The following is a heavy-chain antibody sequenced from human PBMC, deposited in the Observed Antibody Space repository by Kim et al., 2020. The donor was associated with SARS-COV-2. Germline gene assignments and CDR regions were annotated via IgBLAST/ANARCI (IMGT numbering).Heavy chain of an antibody. J-gene: IGHJ4*02. Sequence: YTQTLKSRVTISVDPSNNRFTLKVTSRTAADTAVYYCARNKGGDFVVVDCWGQGTLVTVSS. D-gene: IGHD4-17*01. CDR3: ARNKGGDFVVVDC. V-gene: IGHV4-34*01.